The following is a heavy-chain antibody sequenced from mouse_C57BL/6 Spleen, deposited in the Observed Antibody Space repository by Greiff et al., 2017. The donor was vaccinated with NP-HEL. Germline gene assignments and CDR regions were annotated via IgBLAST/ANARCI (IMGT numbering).Heavy chain of an antibody. CDR1: GYTFTDYE. J-gene: IGHJ4*01. CDR3: TYRKRGYYAMDY. Sequence: QVQLQQSGAELVRPGASVTLSCKASGYTFTDYEMHWVKQTPVHGLEWIGAIDPETGGTAYNQKFKGKAILTADKSSSTAYMELRSLTSEDSAVYYCTYRKRGYYAMDYWGQGTSVTVSS. CDR2: IDPETGGT. D-gene: IGHD2-12*01. V-gene: IGHV1-15*01.